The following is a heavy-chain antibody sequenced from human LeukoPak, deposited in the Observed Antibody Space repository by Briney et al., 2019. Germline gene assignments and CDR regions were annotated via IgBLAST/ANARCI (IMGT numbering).Heavy chain of an antibody. V-gene: IGHV3-9*03. CDR1: GFTFDDYA. J-gene: IGHJ4*02. CDR2: ISWNSGSI. D-gene: IGHD1-7*01. Sequence: GGSLRLSCAASGFTFDDYAMHWVRQAPGKGLEWVSGISWNSGSIGYADSVKGRFTISRDNAKNSLYPQMNSLRAEDMALYSCAKGPSYNWNYVGFYYFDYWGQGTLVTVSS. CDR3: AKGPSYNWNYVGFYYFDY.